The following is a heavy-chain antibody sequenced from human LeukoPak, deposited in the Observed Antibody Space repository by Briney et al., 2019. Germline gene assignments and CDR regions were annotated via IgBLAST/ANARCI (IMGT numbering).Heavy chain of an antibody. CDR3: AREFPEQYSSGWSPFDY. CDR1: GFTVSSNY. J-gene: IGHJ4*02. CDR2: IYSGGST. D-gene: IGHD6-19*01. V-gene: IGHV3-66*01. Sequence: PGGSLRLSCAASGFTVSSNYMSWVRQAPGKGLEWVSVIYSGGSTYYADSVKGRFTISRDNSKNTLYLQMNSLRAEDTAVYYCAREFPEQYSSGWSPFDYWGQGTLVTVSS.